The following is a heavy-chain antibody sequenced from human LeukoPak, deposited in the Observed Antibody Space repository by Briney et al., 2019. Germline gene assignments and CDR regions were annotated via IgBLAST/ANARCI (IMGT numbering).Heavy chain of an antibody. CDR2: IYHSGST. V-gene: IGHV4-38-2*02. Sequence: PETLSLTCTVSGYSISSGYYWGWIRQPPGKGLEWIGSIYHSGSTYYNPSLKSRVTISVDTSKNQFSLKLSSVTAADTAVYYCARRGDIVVVPAASNWFDPWGQGTLVTVSS. J-gene: IGHJ5*02. CDR3: ARRGDIVVVPAASNWFDP. CDR1: GYSISSGYY. D-gene: IGHD2-2*01.